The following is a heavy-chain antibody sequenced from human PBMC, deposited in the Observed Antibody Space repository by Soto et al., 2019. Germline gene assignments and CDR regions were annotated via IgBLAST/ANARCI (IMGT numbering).Heavy chain of an antibody. V-gene: IGHV1-3*01. CDR3: ARGGRAVAGKTLGNWFDP. CDR2: INAGNGNT. Sequence: QVQLVQSGAEVKKPGASVKVSCKASGYTFTSYAMHWVRQAPGQRLEWMGWINAGNGNTKYSQKFQGRGAITRDTSASTAYMELSSLRSEDTAVYYCARGGRAVAGKTLGNWFDPWGQGTLVTVSS. CDR1: GYTFTSYA. J-gene: IGHJ5*02. D-gene: IGHD6-19*01.